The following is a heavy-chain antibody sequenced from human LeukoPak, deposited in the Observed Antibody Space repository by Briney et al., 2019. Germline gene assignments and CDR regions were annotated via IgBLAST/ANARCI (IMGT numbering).Heavy chain of an antibody. CDR2: ISSSSSTI. D-gene: IGHD4-17*01. Sequence: GGSLRLSCAASGFTFSSYSMNWVRQAPGKGLEWVSYISSSSSTIYYADSVKGRFTISRDNAKSSLYLQINSLRAEDTALYYCARDKYGDYAFDMWGQGTKVTVYS. CDR3: ARDKYGDYAFDM. CDR1: GFTFSSYS. V-gene: IGHV3-48*01. J-gene: IGHJ3*02.